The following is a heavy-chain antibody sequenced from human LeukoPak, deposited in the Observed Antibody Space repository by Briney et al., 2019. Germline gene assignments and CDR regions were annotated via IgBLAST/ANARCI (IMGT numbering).Heavy chain of an antibody. CDR3: ARGAFYDSSGGGAFDI. V-gene: IGHV1-69*05. J-gene: IGHJ3*02. CDR1: GGTFSSYA. Sequence: ASVKVSCKASGGTFSSYAISWVRQAPGQGLEWMGVIIPTFGTANYAQKFQGRVTITTDESTSTAYMELSSLRSEDTAVYYCARGAFYDSSGGGAFDIWGQGTMVTVSS. CDR2: IIPTFGTA. D-gene: IGHD3-22*01.